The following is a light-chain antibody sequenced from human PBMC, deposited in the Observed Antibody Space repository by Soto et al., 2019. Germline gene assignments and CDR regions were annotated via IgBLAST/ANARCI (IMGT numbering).Light chain of an antibody. CDR2: GNR. CDR1: SSNLGAGYD. CDR3: QAYDYSLTASV. Sequence: QSVLTQPPSVSGAPGQRVTIPCTGNSSNLGAGYDVHGYQQLPGTAPKLVIYGNRNRPSGVPERFSGSKSGTSAPLAITGLQAEDEGDYYCQAYDYSLTASVFGGGTKLTVL. J-gene: IGLJ3*02. V-gene: IGLV1-40*01.